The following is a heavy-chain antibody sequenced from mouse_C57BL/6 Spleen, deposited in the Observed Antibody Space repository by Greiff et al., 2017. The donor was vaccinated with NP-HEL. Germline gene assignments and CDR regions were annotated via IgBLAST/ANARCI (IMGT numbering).Heavy chain of an antibody. D-gene: IGHD1-1*01. Sequence: EVKVEESGEGLVKPGGSLKLSCAASGFTFSSYAMSWVRQTPEKRLEWVAYISSGGDYIYYADTVKGRFTISRDNARNTLYLQMSSLKSEDTAMYYCTRGDYGSSSYFDVWGTGTTVTVSS. CDR3: TRGDYGSSSYFDV. J-gene: IGHJ1*03. CDR2: ISSGGDYI. V-gene: IGHV5-9-1*02. CDR1: GFTFSSYA.